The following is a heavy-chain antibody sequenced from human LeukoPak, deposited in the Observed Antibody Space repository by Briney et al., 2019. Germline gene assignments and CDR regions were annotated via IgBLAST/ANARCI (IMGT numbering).Heavy chain of an antibody. CDR3: ARDPVGAIGYGMDV. D-gene: IGHD1-26*01. J-gene: IGHJ6*02. CDR1: GFTFSSYS. Sequence: PGGSLRLSCAASGFTFSSYSMNWVRQAPGKGLEWVSVIYSGGSTIYADSVKGRLTISRDSSKNTLYLQMNSLRAEDTAVYYCARDPVGAIGYGMDVWGQGTTVTVSS. CDR2: IYSGGST. V-gene: IGHV3-66*01.